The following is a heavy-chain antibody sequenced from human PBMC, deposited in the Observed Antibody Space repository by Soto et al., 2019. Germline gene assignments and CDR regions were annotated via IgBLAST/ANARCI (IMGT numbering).Heavy chain of an antibody. V-gene: IGHV1-46*01. J-gene: IGHJ4*02. CDR2: INPSGGST. D-gene: IGHD6-13*01. CDR3: ARAHLYSSSWDHFDY. Sequence: GSVKVSCKASGYTFTSYYMHWVRQASGQGLEWMGIINPSGGSTSYAQKFQGRVTMTRDTSTSTVYMELSSLRSEDTAVYYCARAHLYSSSWDHFDYWGQGTLVTVSS. CDR1: GYTFTSYY.